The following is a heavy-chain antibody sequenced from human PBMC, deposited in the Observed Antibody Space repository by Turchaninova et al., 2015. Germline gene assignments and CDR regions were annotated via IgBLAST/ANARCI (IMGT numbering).Heavy chain of an antibody. Sequence: EVQLVGSGGGLVPPGGSGRLSCAASGLTFSDYYKDWVRQTPGKGREWVARSRSKAKSYTTEYAASVKGRFTISRDESKNLLYLQMNSLITDDTAVYYCVRGARGFDYWGQGTLVTVSS. V-gene: IGHV3-72*01. CDR2: SRSKAKSYTT. J-gene: IGHJ4*01. CDR1: GLTFSDYY. CDR3: VRGARGFDY.